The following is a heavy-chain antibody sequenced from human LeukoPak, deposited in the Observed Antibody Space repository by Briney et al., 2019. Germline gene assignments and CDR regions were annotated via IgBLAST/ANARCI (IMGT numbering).Heavy chain of an antibody. CDR2: ISSSSYI. D-gene: IGHD5-12*01. J-gene: IGHJ4*02. Sequence: GGSLRLPCAASGFTFSSYSMNWVRQAPGKGLEWVSSISSSSYIYYADSVKGRFTISRDNAKNSLYLQMNSLRAEDTAVYYCARDRGYSGYDAFLDYWGQGTLVTVSS. CDR1: GFTFSSYS. CDR3: ARDRGYSGYDAFLDY. V-gene: IGHV3-21*01.